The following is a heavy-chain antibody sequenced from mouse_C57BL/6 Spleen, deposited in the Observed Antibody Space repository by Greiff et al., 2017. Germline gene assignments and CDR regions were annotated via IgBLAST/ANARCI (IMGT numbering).Heavy chain of an antibody. D-gene: IGHD2-10*01. CDR2: IYPSDSET. CDR3: ATLLSNDY. Sequence: VQLQQSGAELVRPGSSVKLSCKASGYTFTSYWMDWVKQRPGQGLEWIGNIYPSDSETHYNQKFKDKATLTVDKSSSTAYMQLSSLTSEDSAVYYCATLLSNDYWGQGTTLTVSS. CDR1: GYTFTSYW. V-gene: IGHV1-61*01. J-gene: IGHJ2*01.